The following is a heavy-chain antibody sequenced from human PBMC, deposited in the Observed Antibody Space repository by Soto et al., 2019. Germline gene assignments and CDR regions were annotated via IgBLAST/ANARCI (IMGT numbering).Heavy chain of an antibody. Sequence: ASVKVSCKASAYTFSNYGISWVRQAPGQGLEWMGIINPSAGSTSYAQKFQGRVTLTRDTSTSTVYMELSSLRSEDTAVYYCTRVSYYSASGTHEYWGQGTLVTVS. CDR3: TRVSYYSASGTHEY. CDR2: INPSAGST. D-gene: IGHD3-10*01. CDR1: AYTFSNYG. J-gene: IGHJ4*02. V-gene: IGHV1-46*03.